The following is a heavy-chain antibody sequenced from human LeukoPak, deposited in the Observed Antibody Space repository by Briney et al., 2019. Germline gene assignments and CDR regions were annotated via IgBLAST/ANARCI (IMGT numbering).Heavy chain of an antibody. CDR1: GFTVNNNY. CDR3: ARARDSSGPSSYWYFNL. J-gene: IGHJ2*01. V-gene: IGHV3-53*05. Sequence: PGGSLRLSCAASGFTVNNNYINWVRQAPGKGLEWVSVIYSGGGTYYADSVKGRITISRDNSKNTLYLQMNSLRAEDTAVYSCARARDSSGPSSYWYFNLWGRGNMVTVSS. D-gene: IGHD3-22*01. CDR2: IYSGGGT.